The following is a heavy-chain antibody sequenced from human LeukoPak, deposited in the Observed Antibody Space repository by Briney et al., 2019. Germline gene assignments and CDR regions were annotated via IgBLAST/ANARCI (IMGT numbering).Heavy chain of an antibody. Sequence: TLSLTCTVSGDSISSGSYYWSWIRQPAGKGLEWIGRLYTSGNTNYNPSLKSRVTISVDSSKNHFSLNLSSVTAADTAVYYCARESSSTWGWFDPWGQGTQVTVSS. J-gene: IGHJ5*02. CDR2: LYTSGNT. CDR3: ARESSSTWGWFDP. D-gene: IGHD2-2*01. CDR1: GDSISSGSYY. V-gene: IGHV4-61*02.